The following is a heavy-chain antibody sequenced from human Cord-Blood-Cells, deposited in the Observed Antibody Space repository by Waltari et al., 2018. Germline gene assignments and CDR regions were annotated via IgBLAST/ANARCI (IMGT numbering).Heavy chain of an antibody. CDR3: ARDRDAFDI. Sequence: EVQLVESGGGLIQPGGSLRLSCSAPGFTVSSNYMSWVRQAPGKGRWCVAVIYSGGSTYSPNTVKGRFTSSRDNPKSTPYLQMNRLRAEDTAVYYCARDRDAFDIWGQGTMVTVSS. CDR1: GFTVSSNY. J-gene: IGHJ3*02. V-gene: IGHV3-53*01. CDR2: IYSGGST.